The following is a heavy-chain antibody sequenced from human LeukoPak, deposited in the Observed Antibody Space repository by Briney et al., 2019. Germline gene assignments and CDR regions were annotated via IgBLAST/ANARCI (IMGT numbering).Heavy chain of an antibody. J-gene: IGHJ6*03. V-gene: IGHV4-34*01. CDR2: INHSGST. Sequence: PSETLSLTCAFYGGSFSGYYWSWIRQPPGKGLEWIGEINHSGSTNYNPSLKSRVTISVDTSKNQFSLKLSSVTAADTAVYYCARAPGHTFYYYYYYMDVWGKGTTVTVSS. D-gene: IGHD1-14*01. CDR1: GGSFSGYY. CDR3: ARAPGHTFYYYYYYMDV.